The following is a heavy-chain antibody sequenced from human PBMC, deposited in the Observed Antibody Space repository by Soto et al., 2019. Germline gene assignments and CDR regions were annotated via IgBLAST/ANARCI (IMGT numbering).Heavy chain of an antibody. CDR3: ARTSAGILTIYLDY. CDR2: IIPMFGTE. J-gene: IGHJ4*02. D-gene: IGHD3-9*01. Sequence: ASVKVSCKASGGTFSNYAINWVRQAPGQGLEWMGGIIPMFGTEKYAQKFQGRVTINTDESTRTAYMELSSLRSEDTAVYSCARTSAGILTIYLDYWGQGTLVTVSS. CDR1: GGTFSNYA. V-gene: IGHV1-69*05.